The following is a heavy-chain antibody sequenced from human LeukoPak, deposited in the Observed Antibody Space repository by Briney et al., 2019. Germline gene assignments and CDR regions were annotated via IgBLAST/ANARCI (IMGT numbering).Heavy chain of an antibody. Sequence: PSETLSLTCAVYGGSFSGYYWSWIRQPPGKGLEWIGEINHSGSTNYNPSLKSRVTISVDTSKNQFSLKLSSVTAADTAVYYCASRRRTGTFDYWGQGTLVTVSS. V-gene: IGHV4-34*01. CDR2: INHSGST. J-gene: IGHJ4*02. D-gene: IGHD1-1*01. CDR1: GGSFSGYY. CDR3: ASRRRTGTFDY.